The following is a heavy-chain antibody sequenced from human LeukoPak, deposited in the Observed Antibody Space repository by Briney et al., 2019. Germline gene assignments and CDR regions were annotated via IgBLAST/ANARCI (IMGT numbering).Heavy chain of an antibody. CDR3: ARPAGGLPIGGGHSSGWADY. CDR2: VWYDGTKK. CDR1: GFSFGSYG. Sequence: PGGSLRLSCAASGFSFGSYGINWVRQAPGKGLEWVAHVWYDGTKKLYADSVNGRFTVSRDNSRNTVYLQTDSLRAEDTAIYYCARPAGGLPIGGGHSSGWADYWGQGTLVTVSS. V-gene: IGHV3-33*01. D-gene: IGHD6-19*01. J-gene: IGHJ4*02.